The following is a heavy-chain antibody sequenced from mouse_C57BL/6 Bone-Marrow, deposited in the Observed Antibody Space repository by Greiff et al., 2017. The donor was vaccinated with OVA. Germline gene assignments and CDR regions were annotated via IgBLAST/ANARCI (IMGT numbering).Heavy chain of an antibody. CDR2: IRLKSDNYAT. V-gene: IGHV6-3*01. Sequence: EVKLVESGGGLVQPGGSMKLSCVASGFTFSNYWMNWVRQSPEKGLEWVAQIRLKSDNYATHYAESVKGRFTISRDDPKSSVYLQMNNLRAEDTGIYYCTYYSNYFIYFDYWGQGTTLTVSS. CDR1: GFTFSNYW. D-gene: IGHD2-5*01. CDR3: TYYSNYFIYFDY. J-gene: IGHJ2*01.